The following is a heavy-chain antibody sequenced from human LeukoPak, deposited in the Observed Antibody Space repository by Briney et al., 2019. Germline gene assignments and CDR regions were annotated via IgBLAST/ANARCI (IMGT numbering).Heavy chain of an antibody. J-gene: IGHJ5*02. V-gene: IGHV3-23*01. CDR1: GFTFTRYA. D-gene: IGHD6-13*01. Sequence: PGGSLRLSCAASGFTFTRYAMSWVRQAPGKGLEWVSAISGSGGSTYYADSVKGRFTISRDNSKNTLYLQMNSLRAEDTAVYYCAKPRPSYSSSWYDHWGQGTLVTVSS. CDR2: ISGSGGST. CDR3: AKPRPSYSSSWYDH.